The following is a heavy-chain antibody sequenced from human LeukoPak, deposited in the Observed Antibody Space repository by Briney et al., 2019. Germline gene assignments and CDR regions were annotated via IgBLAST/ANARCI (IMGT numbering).Heavy chain of an antibody. CDR3: ARVFSSSWYLYFDY. CDR2: IIPILGIA. Sequence: SVTVSCKASGGTFISYAISWVRQAPGQGLEWMGRIIPILGIANYAQKFQGRVTITADKSTSTAYMELSSLRSEDTAVYYCARVFSSSWYLYFDYWGQGTLVTVSS. CDR1: GGTFISYA. J-gene: IGHJ4*02. V-gene: IGHV1-69*04. D-gene: IGHD6-13*01.